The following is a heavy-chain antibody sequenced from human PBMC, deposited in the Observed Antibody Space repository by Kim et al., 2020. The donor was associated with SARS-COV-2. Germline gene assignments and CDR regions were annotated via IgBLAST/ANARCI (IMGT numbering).Heavy chain of an antibody. Sequence: SETLSLTCTVSGGSISSSGYFWVWIRQPPGRGLELIGTMYYSGSTYYSPSLKSRVTIYVDTSKNRFSLKLTSVTAADTAVYYCARRPVAVAGHFYYYGM. V-gene: IGHV4-39*01. D-gene: IGHD6-19*01. J-gene: IGHJ6*01. CDR3: ARRPVAVAGHFYYYGM. CDR2: MYYSGST. CDR1: GGSISSSGYF.